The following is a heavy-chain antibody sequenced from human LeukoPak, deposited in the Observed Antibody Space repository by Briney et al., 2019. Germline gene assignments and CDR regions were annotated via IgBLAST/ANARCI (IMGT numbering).Heavy chain of an antibody. CDR3: ASGLELDY. CDR1: GFTFSSYN. CDR2: ISDRSNYI. Sequence: GGSLRLSCAASGFTFSSYNMNWVRQAPGKGLEWVSCISDRSNYIYYADSVKGRFTISRDNAKNSLYLELNSLRAEDTAVYYCASGLELDYWGQGTLVTVSS. V-gene: IGHV3-21*04. J-gene: IGHJ4*02.